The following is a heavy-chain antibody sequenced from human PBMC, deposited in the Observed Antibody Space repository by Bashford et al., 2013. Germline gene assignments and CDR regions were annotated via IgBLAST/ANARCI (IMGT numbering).Heavy chain of an antibody. CDR1: GFTFSDFY. CDR2: ISGGSNYT. V-gene: IGHV3-11*05. CDR3: ARASGPGLGSSLY. J-gene: IGHJ4*02. Sequence: GSLRLSCVASGFTFSDFYLSWIRQAPGKGLEWVSYISGGSNYTHYADSVKGRFTISRDNAKNSLYLQMNSLRVDDTAVYYCARASGPGLGSSLYWGQGTLVTVSS. D-gene: IGHD6-19*01.